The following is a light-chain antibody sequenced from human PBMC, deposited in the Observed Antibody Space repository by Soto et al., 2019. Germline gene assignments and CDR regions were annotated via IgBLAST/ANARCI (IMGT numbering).Light chain of an antibody. CDR1: ISDVGGYNY. V-gene: IGLV2-14*03. CDR2: DVS. Sequence: QSALTQPASVSGSPGQSITLSCTGTISDVGGYNYVSWYQQHPGKAPKLMIYDVSNRPSGVSNRFSGSKSGNTASLTISGLQAEDEADYYCSSYTSSSTYVFGTGTKVTVL. J-gene: IGLJ1*01. CDR3: SSYTSSSTYV.